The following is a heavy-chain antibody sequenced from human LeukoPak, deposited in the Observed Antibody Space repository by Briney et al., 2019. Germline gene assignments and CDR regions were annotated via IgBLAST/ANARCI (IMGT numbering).Heavy chain of an antibody. V-gene: IGHV3-23*01. J-gene: IGHJ6*03. D-gene: IGHD5-12*01. CDR1: GFTFSSYA. CDR2: ISGSGGST. CDR3: AKGRRGYSGYDYYYYYYMDV. Sequence: GGSLRLSCAASGFTFSSYAMSWVRQAPGKGLEWVSAISGSGGSTYYADSVKGRFTISRDNPKNTLYLQMNSLRAEDTAVYYCAKGRRGYSGYDYYYYYYMDVWGKGTTVTVSS.